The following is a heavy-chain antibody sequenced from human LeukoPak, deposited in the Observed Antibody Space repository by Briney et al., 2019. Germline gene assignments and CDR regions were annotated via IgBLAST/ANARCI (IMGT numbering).Heavy chain of an antibody. CDR2: IIPIFGTA. V-gene: IGHV1-69*13. Sequence: ASVKVSCKASGGTFSSYAISWVRQAPGQGLEWMGGIIPIFGTANYAQKFQGRVTITADESTSTAYMELSSLRSEDTAVYYCARFRPPIGSGRIHYCGMDVWGQGTTVTVSS. CDR3: ARFRPPIGSGRIHYCGMDV. CDR1: GGTFSSYA. J-gene: IGHJ6*02. D-gene: IGHD1-26*01.